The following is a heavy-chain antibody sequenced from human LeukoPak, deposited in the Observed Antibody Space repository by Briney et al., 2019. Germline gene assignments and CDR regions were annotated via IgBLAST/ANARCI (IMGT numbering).Heavy chain of an antibody. CDR1: GYSFTSYW. D-gene: IGHD3-16*01. CDR3: ARHVIRTYNYGDGDH. V-gene: IGHV5-51*01. CDR2: IYPGDSDT. Sequence: GESLKISCKTSGYSFTSYWIAWVRQMPGKGLEWMGIIYPGDSDTRYSPSFQGQVTISADKSISTTYLQWSSLKASDSAMYYCARHVIRTYNYGDGDHWGQGTLVTVSS. J-gene: IGHJ4*02.